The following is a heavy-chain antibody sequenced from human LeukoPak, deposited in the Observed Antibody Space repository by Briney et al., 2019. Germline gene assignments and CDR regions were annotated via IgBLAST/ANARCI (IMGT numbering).Heavy chain of an antibody. Sequence: SSETLSLTCAVYGGSFSGYYWSWIRQPPGKGLEWIGEINHSGSTNYNPSLKSRVTISVDTSKNQFSLKLSSVTAADTAVYYCARDAATSPYYYYGMDVWGQGTTVTVSS. J-gene: IGHJ6*02. D-gene: IGHD5-24*01. CDR3: ARDAATSPYYYYGMDV. CDR1: GGSFSGYY. V-gene: IGHV4-34*01. CDR2: INHSGST.